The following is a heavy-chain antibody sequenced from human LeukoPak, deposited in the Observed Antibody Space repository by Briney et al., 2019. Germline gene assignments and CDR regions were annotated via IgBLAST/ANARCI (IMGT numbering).Heavy chain of an antibody. CDR3: ATLVATITLGWFDP. Sequence: SETLSLTCAVYGGSFSGYYWSWIRQPPGKGLEWIGEINHSGSTNYNPSLKSRVTISVDTSKNQFSLKLSSVTAAGTAVYYCATLVATITLGWFDPWGQGTLVTVSS. CDR1: GGSFSGYY. CDR2: INHSGST. V-gene: IGHV4-34*01. J-gene: IGHJ5*02. D-gene: IGHD5-12*01.